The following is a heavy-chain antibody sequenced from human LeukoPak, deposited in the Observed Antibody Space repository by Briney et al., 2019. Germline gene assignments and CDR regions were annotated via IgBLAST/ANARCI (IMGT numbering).Heavy chain of an antibody. Sequence: GASVKVSCKASGYTFTGYYIHWVRQAPGQGLEWVGWINPNSGGTNYAQKFQGRVTMTRDTSISTAYMELSRLRSDDTAVYYCARITYYDFWSGYINYYYYYGMDVWGQGTTVTVSS. CDR2: INPNSGGT. CDR1: GYTFTGYY. CDR3: ARITYYDFWSGYINYYYYYGMDV. D-gene: IGHD3-3*01. V-gene: IGHV1-2*02. J-gene: IGHJ6*02.